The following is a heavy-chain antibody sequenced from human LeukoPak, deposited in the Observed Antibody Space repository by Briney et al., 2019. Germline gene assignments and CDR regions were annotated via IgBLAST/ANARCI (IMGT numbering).Heavy chain of an antibody. Sequence: GGSLRLSCAASGFTFSSYAMSWVRQAPGKGLEWVSAISGSGGSTYYADSVKGRFTISRDNSKNTLYLQMNSLRAEDTAVYYCAKDFSLSGVVSKNYFDYWGQGTLVTVSS. J-gene: IGHJ4*02. CDR3: AKDFSLSGVVSKNYFDY. D-gene: IGHD3-3*01. CDR2: ISGSGGST. V-gene: IGHV3-23*01. CDR1: GFTFSSYA.